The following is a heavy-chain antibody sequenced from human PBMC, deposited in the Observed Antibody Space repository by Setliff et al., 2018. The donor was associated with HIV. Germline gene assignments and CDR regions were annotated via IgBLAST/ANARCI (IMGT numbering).Heavy chain of an antibody. J-gene: IGHJ5*02. CDR1: GDSISGYY. Sequence: PSETLSLTCTSSGDSISGYYWSWIRQPAGKGLEWIGRMHTSGNTNYNPSLKSRVTMSVDTSKNQFSLRLSSVTAADTAVYYCARVIMAVAGTPYHFWFDPWGQGTLVTVSS. D-gene: IGHD6-19*01. CDR3: ARVIMAVAGTPYHFWFDP. CDR2: MHTSGNT. V-gene: IGHV4-4*07.